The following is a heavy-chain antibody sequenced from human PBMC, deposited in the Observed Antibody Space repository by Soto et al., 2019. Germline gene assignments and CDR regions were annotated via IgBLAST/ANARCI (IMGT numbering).Heavy chain of an antibody. D-gene: IGHD3-16*01. CDR1: GGTFSNST. Sequence: QVQLVQSGAEVRKPGSSVKVSCQASGGTFSNSTVTWVRQSPGQGLEWMGRLIPILGLANYAQKFRGRLTITADKSTTTASMEMRSLRSEATALYYCARFKLGVDYWGQGTLVTVSS. J-gene: IGHJ4*02. CDR2: LIPILGLA. V-gene: IGHV1-69*02. CDR3: ARFKLGVDY.